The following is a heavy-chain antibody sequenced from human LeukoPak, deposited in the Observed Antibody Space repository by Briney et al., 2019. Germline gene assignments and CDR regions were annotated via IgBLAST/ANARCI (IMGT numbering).Heavy chain of an antibody. CDR1: GFTFSSYG. CDR2: ISYDGSNK. CDR3: AKDDYGEGGYYYYYGMDV. V-gene: IGHV3-30*18. J-gene: IGHJ6*04. D-gene: IGHD4-17*01. Sequence: PGGSLRLSCAASGFTFSSYGMHWVRQAPGKGLEWVAVISYDGSNKYYAGSVKGRFTISRDNSKNTLYLQMNSLRAEDTAVYYCAKDDYGEGGYYYYYGMDVWGKGTTVTVSS.